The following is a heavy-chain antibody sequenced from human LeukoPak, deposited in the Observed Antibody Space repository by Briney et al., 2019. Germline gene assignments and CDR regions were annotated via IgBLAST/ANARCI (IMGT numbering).Heavy chain of an antibody. Sequence: ASVKVSCKASGYTFTSYYMHWVRQAPGQGLEWMGWISAYNGNTNYAQKLQGRVTMTTDTSTSTAYMELRSLRSDDTAVYYCARVHDYTNFDYWGQGTLVTVSS. D-gene: IGHD3-16*01. CDR1: GYTFTSYY. V-gene: IGHV1-18*04. J-gene: IGHJ4*02. CDR3: ARVHDYTNFDY. CDR2: ISAYNGNT.